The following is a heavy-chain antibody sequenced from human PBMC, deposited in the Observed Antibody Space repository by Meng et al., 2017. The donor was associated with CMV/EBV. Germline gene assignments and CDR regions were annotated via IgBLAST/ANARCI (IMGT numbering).Heavy chain of an antibody. CDR2: IIPIYGTA. CDR1: GCTLSSYA. Sequence: SVKVSCKASGCTLSSYAISWVRQAPGQGLEWMGGIIPIYGTANYAQKFQGRVTITTDEFTSTAYMELGSLRSEDTAVYYCARGQDSSSSDYYYYAMDVWGQGTTVTVSS. V-gene: IGHV1-69*05. J-gene: IGHJ6*02. CDR3: ARGQDSSSSDYYYYAMDV. D-gene: IGHD6-6*01.